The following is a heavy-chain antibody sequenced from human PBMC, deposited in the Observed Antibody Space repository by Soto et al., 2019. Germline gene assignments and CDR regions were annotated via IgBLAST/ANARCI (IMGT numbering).Heavy chain of an antibody. V-gene: IGHV1-2*04. D-gene: IGHD6-13*01. J-gene: IGHJ6*03. CDR3: ARGQQQLAHYYYYMDV. CDR1: GYTFTGYY. Sequence: ASVKVSCKASGYTFTGYYMHWVRQAPGQGLEWMGWINPNSGGTNYAQKFQGWVTMTRDTSISTAYMELSRLRSDDTAVYYCARGQQQLAHYYYYMDVWGKGTTVTVSS. CDR2: INPNSGGT.